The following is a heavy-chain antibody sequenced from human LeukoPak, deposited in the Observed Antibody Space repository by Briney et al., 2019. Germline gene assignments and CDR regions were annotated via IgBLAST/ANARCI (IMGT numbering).Heavy chain of an antibody. J-gene: IGHJ4*02. D-gene: IGHD2-2*01. V-gene: IGHV3-23*01. CDR1: GFTFSSYA. CDR2: ISLIGGST. CDR3: AKDRDCSSTTCSRYFDN. Sequence: PGGSLRLSCAASGFTFSSYAMSWVRQAPGKGLEWVSGISLIGGSTYYADSVKGRFTISRDNSMNTLYLQMTSLSAEDTAVYYCAKDRDCSSTTCSRYFDNWGQGTLVTVSS.